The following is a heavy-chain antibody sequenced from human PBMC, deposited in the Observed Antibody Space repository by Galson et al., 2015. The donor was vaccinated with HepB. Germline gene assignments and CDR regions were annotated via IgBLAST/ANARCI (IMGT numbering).Heavy chain of an antibody. J-gene: IGHJ3*02. CDR3: ARGEQIITMIVVVPPRRHDAFDI. CDR2: ISYDGSNK. D-gene: IGHD3-22*01. Sequence: SLRLSCAASGFTFSSYAMHWVRQAPGKGLEWVAVISYDGSNKYYADSVKGRFTISRDNSKNTLYLQMNSLRAEDTAVYYCARGEQIITMIVVVPPRRHDAFDIWGQGTMVTVSS. V-gene: IGHV3-30*04. CDR1: GFTFSSYA.